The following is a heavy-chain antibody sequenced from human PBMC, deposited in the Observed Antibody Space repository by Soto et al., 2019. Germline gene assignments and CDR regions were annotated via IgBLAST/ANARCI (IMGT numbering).Heavy chain of an antibody. J-gene: IGHJ4*02. CDR1: GYTLTDVS. D-gene: IGHD6-19*01. Sequence: ASVKGSCKVSGYTLTDVSMHWVRQAPGKGLEWMGGFDPEDGETIYAQKFQGRVTMTEDTSTDTAYMELSSLRSEDTAVYYCATGELGQWLANFDYWGQGTLVTVSS. CDR2: FDPEDGET. V-gene: IGHV1-24*01. CDR3: ATGELGQWLANFDY.